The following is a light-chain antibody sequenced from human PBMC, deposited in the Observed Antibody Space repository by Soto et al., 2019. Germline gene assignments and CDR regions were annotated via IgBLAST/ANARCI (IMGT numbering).Light chain of an antibody. CDR1: QTISSW. V-gene: IGKV1-5*03. CDR3: QHYNSYSEA. Sequence: DIQMTQSPSTLSGSVGDRVTITCRASQTISSWLAWYQQKPGKAPKILIYKASTLNSGVPSRFSGSGSGTEFTLTISSLQPDDFATYYCQHYNSYSEAFGQGTKVDNK. J-gene: IGKJ1*01. CDR2: KAS.